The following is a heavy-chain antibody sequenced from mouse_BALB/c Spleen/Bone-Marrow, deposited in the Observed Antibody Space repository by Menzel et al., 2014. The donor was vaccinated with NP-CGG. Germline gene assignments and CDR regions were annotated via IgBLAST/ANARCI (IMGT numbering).Heavy chain of an antibody. V-gene: IGHV1-80*01. CDR3: ARGGISVDY. J-gene: IGHJ2*01. CDR1: GYAFSTYW. CDR2: IYPGDGDT. Sequence: VQLQQSGAELVRRGSSVKISCKSSGYAFSTYWINWVKQRPGQGLEWIGQIYPGDGDTDFNGKFKGKATLTADRSSNTAYMEFSSLTSEDSAVYFCARGGISVDYWGQGTTLTVSS.